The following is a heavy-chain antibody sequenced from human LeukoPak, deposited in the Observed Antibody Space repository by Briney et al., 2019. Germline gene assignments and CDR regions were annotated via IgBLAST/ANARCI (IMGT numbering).Heavy chain of an antibody. V-gene: IGHV3-23*01. CDR3: TKDRRQWVVPYFDS. D-gene: IGHD6-19*01. J-gene: IGHJ4*02. CDR1: GFTFSTYA. CDR2: ISSGGNT. Sequence: GGSLRLSCAASGFTFSTYAMSWVRHTPGKGLEWVSGISSGGNTQYTDSVKGRFTASRDNSKNTLHLQMDSLRAEDTAIYYCTKDRRQWVVPYFDSWGQGTVVTVYS.